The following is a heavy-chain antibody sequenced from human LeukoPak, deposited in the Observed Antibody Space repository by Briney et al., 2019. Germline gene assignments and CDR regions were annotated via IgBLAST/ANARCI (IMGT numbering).Heavy chain of an antibody. CDR1: GYSFTSYW. D-gene: IGHD6-19*01. CDR3: ARLRGKPPKQDSSGWYAPTRYYFDY. CDR2: IYPGDSDT. J-gene: IGHJ4*02. Sequence: GESLKISCKGSGYSFTSYWIGWVRQMPGKGLEWMGIIYPGDSDTRYSPSFQGQVTISADKSISTAYLQWSSLKASDTAMYYCARLRGKPPKQDSSGWYAPTRYYFDYWGQGTLVTVSS. V-gene: IGHV5-51*01.